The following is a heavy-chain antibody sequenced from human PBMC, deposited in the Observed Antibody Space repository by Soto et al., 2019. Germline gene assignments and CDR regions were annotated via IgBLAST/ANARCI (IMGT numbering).Heavy chain of an antibody. CDR2: ISSGSGTS. CDR3: ARVAARRDYFDY. V-gene: IGHV3-48*02. Sequence: EVQLVESGGGLVQPGGSLRLSCAASGFIFRSYNMAWVRQAPGKGPEWVSYISSGSGTSYYADSVKGRLTISRDNSQNLLFLQMNSLRDEDTAVYYCARVAARRDYFDYWGQGILVTVSS. CDR1: GFIFRSYN. J-gene: IGHJ4*02.